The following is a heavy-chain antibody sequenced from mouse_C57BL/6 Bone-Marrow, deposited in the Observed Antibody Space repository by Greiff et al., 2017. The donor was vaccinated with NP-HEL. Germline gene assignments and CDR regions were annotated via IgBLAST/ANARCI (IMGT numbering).Heavy chain of an antibody. J-gene: IGHJ1*03. CDR3: ARYPYCYGSSYGYFDV. D-gene: IGHD1-1*01. V-gene: IGHV3-8*01. CDR1: GYSITSDY. CDR2: ISYRGST. Sequence: EVKLMESGPGLAKPSQTLSLTCSVTGYSITSDYWNWIRKFPGHKLEYMGYISYRGSTYYNPSLKSRISITRDTSKNQYYLQLNSVTTEDTATYYCARYPYCYGSSYGYFDVWGTGTTVTVSS.